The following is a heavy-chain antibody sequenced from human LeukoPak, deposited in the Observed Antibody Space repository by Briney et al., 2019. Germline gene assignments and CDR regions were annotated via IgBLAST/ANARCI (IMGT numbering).Heavy chain of an antibody. J-gene: IGHJ4*02. Sequence: GGSLRLSCAASGFTFSSYGMHWVRQAPGKGLEGVAVISYDGSNKYYADSVKGRFTISRDNSKNTLYLQMNSLRAEDTAVYYCAKVPVISYYFDYWGQGTLVTVSS. V-gene: IGHV3-30*18. D-gene: IGHD2/OR15-2a*01. CDR2: ISYDGSNK. CDR3: AKVPVISYYFDY. CDR1: GFTFSSYG.